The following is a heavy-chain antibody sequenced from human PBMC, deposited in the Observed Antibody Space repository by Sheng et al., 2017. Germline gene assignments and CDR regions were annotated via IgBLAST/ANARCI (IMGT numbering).Heavy chain of an antibody. CDR1: GESFSDYY. Sequence: QMQLQQWGAGLLKPSETLSLTCTVQGESFSDYYWNWIRQSPGQGLEWIGEISHSGSTNSSPSLKSRVTISVDTSNNQVSLKLNSVTAADTAVYYCARGRRRSLHFVDGSGYYELGYFDSWGQGAQVTVSS. CDR3: ARGRRRSLHFVDGSGYYELGYFDS. CDR2: ISHSGST. J-gene: IGHJ4*02. D-gene: IGHD3-22*01. V-gene: IGHV4-34*02.